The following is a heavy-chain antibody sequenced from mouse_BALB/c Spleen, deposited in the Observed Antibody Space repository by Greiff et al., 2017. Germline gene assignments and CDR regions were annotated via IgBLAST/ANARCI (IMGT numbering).Heavy chain of an antibody. J-gene: IGHJ1*01. D-gene: IGHD1-2*01. Sequence: EVHLVESGGGLVQPGGSRKLSCAASGFTFSSFGMHWVRQAPEKGLEWVAYISSGSSTIYYADTVKGRFTISRDNPKNTLFLQMTSLRSEDTAMYYCARYSLLRSYWYFDVWGAGTTVTVSS. CDR2: ISSGSSTI. CDR1: GFTFSSFG. CDR3: ARYSLLRSYWYFDV. V-gene: IGHV5-17*02.